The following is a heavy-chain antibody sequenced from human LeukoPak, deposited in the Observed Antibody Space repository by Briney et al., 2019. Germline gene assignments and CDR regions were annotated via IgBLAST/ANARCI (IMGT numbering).Heavy chain of an antibody. CDR3: ARDLGYYYGSGTTSSAFDI. D-gene: IGHD3-10*01. V-gene: IGHV3-11*06. CDR1: GFTFSDYN. J-gene: IGHJ3*02. Sequence: KPGGSLRLSCAASGFTFSDYNMSWIRQAPGKGLEWVSYISSSSSYTNYADSVKGRFTISRDNAKNSLYLQMNSLRAEDTAVYYCARDLGYYYGSGTTSSAFDIWGQGTMLSVPS. CDR2: ISSSSSYT.